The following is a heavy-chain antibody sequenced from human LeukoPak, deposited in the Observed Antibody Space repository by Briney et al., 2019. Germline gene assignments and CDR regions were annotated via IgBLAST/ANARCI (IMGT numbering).Heavy chain of an antibody. CDR1: GFTFSIYG. V-gene: IGHV3-23*01. CDR2: ISGSGGST. J-gene: IGHJ4*02. D-gene: IGHD3-3*01. CDR3: ASRVTIFGVDTY. Sequence: GGSLRLSCAASGFTFSIYGMNWVRQAPGKGLEWVSAISGSGGSTYYADSVKGRFTISKDNSKNTLYLQMNSLRAEDTAVYYCASRVTIFGVDTYWGQGTLVTVSS.